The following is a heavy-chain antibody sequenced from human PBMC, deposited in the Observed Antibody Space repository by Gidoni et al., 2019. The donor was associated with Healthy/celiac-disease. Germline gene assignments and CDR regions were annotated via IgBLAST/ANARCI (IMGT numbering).Heavy chain of an antibody. V-gene: IGHV3-7*05. CDR1: GFRFSSSW. D-gene: IGHD2-21*01. J-gene: IGHJ6*02. CDR2: IKQDGSEI. Sequence: EVQLVESGGGLVQPGGSLRRSCAGSGFRFSSSWMGWVRQAPGKGLEWVANIKQDGSEIYYVDSVKGRFTISRDNAKNSLYLQMNSLRAEDTAVYYCARDLYSYYHGMDVWGQGTTVTVSS. CDR3: ARDLYSYYHGMDV.